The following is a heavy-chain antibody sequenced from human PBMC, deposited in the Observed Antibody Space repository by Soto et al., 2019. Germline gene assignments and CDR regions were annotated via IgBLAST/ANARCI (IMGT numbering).Heavy chain of an antibody. CDR3: ARGGALEWLLYPNYYFDY. V-gene: IGHV4-31*03. J-gene: IGHJ4*02. CDR1: GGSIRSGGYY. D-gene: IGHD3-3*01. CDR2: IYYGGST. Sequence: QVQLQESGPGLVKPSQTLSLTCTVSGGSIRSGGYYWSWTRQHPGKGLGWFGYIYYGGSTYYNPSLKSRVTISVDTSKNQFSLKLSSVTAADTAVYYCARGGALEWLLYPNYYFDYWGQGTLVTVSS.